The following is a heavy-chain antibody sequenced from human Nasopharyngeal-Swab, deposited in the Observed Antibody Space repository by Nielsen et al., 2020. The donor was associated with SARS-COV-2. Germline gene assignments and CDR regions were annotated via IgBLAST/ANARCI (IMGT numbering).Heavy chain of an antibody. J-gene: IGHJ6*02. CDR1: GFTFSSYS. CDR3: AREPAARPPAPDYYYYYGMDV. CDR2: ISSSSSTK. D-gene: IGHD6-6*01. V-gene: IGHV3-48*02. Sequence: GESLKISCAASGFTFSSYSMNWVRQAPGKGLEWVSYISSSSSTKYYADSVKGRFTISRDNAKNSLYLQMNSLRDEDTAVYYCAREPAARPPAPDYYYYYGMDVWGQGTTVTVSS.